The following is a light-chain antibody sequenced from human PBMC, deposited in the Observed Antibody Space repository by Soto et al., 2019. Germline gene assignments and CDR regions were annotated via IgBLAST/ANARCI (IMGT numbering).Light chain of an antibody. CDR3: QQYGSSPFT. Sequence: EIVLTQSPGTLSLSPGERATLSCRASQSVSSSHLAWYQQKPGQAPRLLLYGASSRATGIPDRFSGTGSGTDFTLTISRLDPEDVAVYYCQQYGSSPFTFGPGTKVDIK. CDR1: QSVSSSH. CDR2: GAS. J-gene: IGKJ3*01. V-gene: IGKV3-20*01.